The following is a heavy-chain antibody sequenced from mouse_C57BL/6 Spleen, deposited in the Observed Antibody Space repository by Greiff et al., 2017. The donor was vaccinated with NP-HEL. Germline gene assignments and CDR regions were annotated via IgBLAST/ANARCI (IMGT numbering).Heavy chain of an antibody. D-gene: IGHD1-1*01. Sequence: QVQLQQSGAELVRPGASVTLSCKASGYTFTDYEMHWVKQTPVPGLEWIGAIDPETGGTAYNQKFKGKAILTADKSSSTAYMELRSLTSEDSAVYYCTRRGFYYYGSSLAWFAYWGQGTLVTVSA. CDR3: TRRGFYYYGSSLAWFAY. CDR2: IDPETGGT. J-gene: IGHJ3*01. V-gene: IGHV1-15*01. CDR1: GYTFTDYE.